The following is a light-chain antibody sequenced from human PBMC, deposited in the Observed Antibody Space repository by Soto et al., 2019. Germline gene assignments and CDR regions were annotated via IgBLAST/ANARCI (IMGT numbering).Light chain of an antibody. J-gene: IGLJ3*02. Sequence: QSVLTQPPSASETPGQRVTISCSGSSSNIGKNYVYWYQQLPGTAPKLLIYRNNQRPSGVPDQFSGSKSGTSASLAISGLRSEDEADYYCSVWDANLSAWVFGGGTKLTVL. CDR1: SSNIGKNY. CDR2: RNN. V-gene: IGLV1-47*01. CDR3: SVWDANLSAWV.